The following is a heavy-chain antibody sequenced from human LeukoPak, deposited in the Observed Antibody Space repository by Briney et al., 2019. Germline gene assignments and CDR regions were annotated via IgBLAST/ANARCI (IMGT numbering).Heavy chain of an antibody. J-gene: IGHJ6*03. CDR2: ISSSSSYI. CDR3: ARDPYSGSYGNYYYYYMDV. D-gene: IGHD1-26*01. Sequence: GGSLRLSCAASGFTFSRYSMNWVRQAPGKGLEWVSSISSSSSYIYYADSVRGRFTISRDNAKNSLYLQMNSLRAEDTALYFCARDPYSGSYGNYYYYYMDVWGKGTTVTISS. CDR1: GFTFSRYS. V-gene: IGHV3-21*01.